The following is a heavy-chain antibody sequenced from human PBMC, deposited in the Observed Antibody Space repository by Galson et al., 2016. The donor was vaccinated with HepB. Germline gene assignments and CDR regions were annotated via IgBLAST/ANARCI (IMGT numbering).Heavy chain of an antibody. CDR2: VSFNGKVQ. Sequence: SLRLSCAASGFTLTNYGMHWVRQAPGKGLEWVGVVSFNGKVQYYADSVKGRFTISRDNSKNALYLQMNSLRAEDTAVYYCARTIVAVPGANDYFDYWGQGTLVTVSS. J-gene: IGHJ4*02. D-gene: IGHD2-2*01. CDR3: ARTIVAVPGANDYFDY. CDR1: GFTLTNYG. V-gene: IGHV3-33*05.